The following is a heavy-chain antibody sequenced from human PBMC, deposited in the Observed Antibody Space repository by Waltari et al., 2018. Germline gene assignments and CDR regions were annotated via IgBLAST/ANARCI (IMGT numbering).Heavy chain of an antibody. D-gene: IGHD3-22*01. V-gene: IGHV4-39*01. CDR3: ARIPYYYDSSGSRYFDY. CDR2: VTYIGTT. Sequence: QLQLQESGPRLVKPSETLSLTCTVSDDSIRSNIYYWGWIRQPPGKGLGWIWSVTYIGTTYYNPALKSRVTISVDTSKNQFSLKLNSVTAADTAVYYCARIPYYYDSSGSRYFDYWGQGTLVTVSS. J-gene: IGHJ4*02. CDR1: DDSIRSNIYY.